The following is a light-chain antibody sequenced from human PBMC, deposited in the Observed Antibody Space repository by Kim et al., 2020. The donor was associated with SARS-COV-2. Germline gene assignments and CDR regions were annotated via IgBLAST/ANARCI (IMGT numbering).Light chain of an antibody. V-gene: IGLV3-1*01. J-gene: IGLJ1*01. CDR1: KLGDKY. CDR2: QDS. CDR3: QAWDSSTYV. Sequence: VSVSPGQTASITCSGDKLGDKYACCYQQKPGQSPVLVIYQDSKWPSGIPERFSGSNSGNTATLTISGTQAMDEADYYCQAWDSSTYVFGTGTKVTV.